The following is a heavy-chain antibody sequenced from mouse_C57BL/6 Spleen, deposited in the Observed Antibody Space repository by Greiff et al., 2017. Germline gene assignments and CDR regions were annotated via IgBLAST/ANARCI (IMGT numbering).Heavy chain of an antibody. V-gene: IGHV1-69*01. CDR1: GYTFTSYW. D-gene: IGHD1-1*01. Sequence: QVQLQQPGAELVMPGASVKLSCKASGYTFTSYWMHWVKQRPGQGLEWIGEIDPSDSYTNYNQKFKGKSTLTVDKSSSTAYMQLSSLTSEDSTVXYCARPYGSIGYFDYWGQGTTLTVSS. J-gene: IGHJ2*01. CDR2: IDPSDSYT. CDR3: ARPYGSIGYFDY.